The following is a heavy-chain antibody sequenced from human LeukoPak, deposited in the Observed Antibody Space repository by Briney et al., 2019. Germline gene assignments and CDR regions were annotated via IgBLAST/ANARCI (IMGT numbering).Heavy chain of an antibody. D-gene: IGHD3-10*01. V-gene: IGHV3-23*01. CDR3: VTVRDHHVDY. CDR2: IDASGAGT. J-gene: IGHJ4*02. Sequence: PGGSLRLSCAASGFTFSSYAMSWVRQAPGKGLEWVSTIDASGAGTHYADTVKGRFTISRDNSKNTLNLQMNSLRAEGTAVYYCVTVRDHHVDYWGQGTLVTVSS. CDR1: GFTFSSYA.